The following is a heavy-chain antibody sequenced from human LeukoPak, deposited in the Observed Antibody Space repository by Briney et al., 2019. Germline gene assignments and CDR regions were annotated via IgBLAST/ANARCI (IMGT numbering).Heavy chain of an antibody. CDR2: IYSGGST. V-gene: IGHV3-53*01. J-gene: IGHJ4*02. D-gene: IGHD3-22*01. CDR1: GFTVSSNY. Sequence: GGSLRLSCAASGFTVSSNYMSWVRQAPGKGLEWVSVIYSGGSTYYADSVKGRFTISRDNSKNTLYLQMNSLRAEDTAVYYCALDYYYDSSCPAAFDYWGQGTLVTVSS. CDR3: ALDYYYDSSCPAAFDY.